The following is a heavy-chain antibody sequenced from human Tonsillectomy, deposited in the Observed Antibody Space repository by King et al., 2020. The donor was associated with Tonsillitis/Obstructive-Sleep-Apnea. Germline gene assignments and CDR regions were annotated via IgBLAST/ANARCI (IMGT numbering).Heavy chain of an antibody. CDR1: GYTFTSYD. J-gene: IGHJ1*01. D-gene: IGHD3-22*01. CDR3: ARDYYDSSGYYHGYFQH. V-gene: IGHV1-18*01. Sequence: QLVQSGAEVKKPGASVKVSCKASGYTFTSYDITWVRQAPGQGLEWMGWSRPNNGDTNYAQKLQGRVTMTSDTSTSTAYMELRSLRSDHTAVYYCARDYYDSSGYYHGYFQHWGQGTLVTVSS. CDR2: SRPNNGDT.